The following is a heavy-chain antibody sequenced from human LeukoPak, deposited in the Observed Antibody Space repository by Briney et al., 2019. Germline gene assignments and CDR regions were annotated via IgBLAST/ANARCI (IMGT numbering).Heavy chain of an antibody. CDR1: GFTFSNYG. J-gene: IGHJ6*03. Sequence: PGGSLRLSCAASGFTFSNYGMHWVRQAPGKGLEWVSAISGSGDSTYYADSVKGRFTISRDNSKNTLYLQMNSLRAEDTAIYYCAKNGDRGAYCSGGSCYPYYYYNMDVWGKGTTVTISS. CDR3: AKNGDRGAYCSGGSCYPYYYYNMDV. D-gene: IGHD2-15*01. CDR2: ISGSGDST. V-gene: IGHV3-23*01.